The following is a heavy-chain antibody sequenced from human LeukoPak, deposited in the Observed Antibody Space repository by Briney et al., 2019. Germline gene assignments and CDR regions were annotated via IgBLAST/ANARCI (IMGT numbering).Heavy chain of an antibody. CDR3: ASTPGIAAAGTLYYYYGMDV. D-gene: IGHD6-13*01. J-gene: IGHJ6*02. V-gene: IGHV5-10-1*01. Sequence: PGESLKISCKGSGYSFTSYWISWVRQMPGKDLEWMGRIDPSDSYTNYSPSFQGHVTISADKSISTAYLQWSSLKASDTAMYYCASTPGIAAAGTLYYYYGMDVWGQGTTVTVSS. CDR1: GYSFTSYW. CDR2: IDPSDSYT.